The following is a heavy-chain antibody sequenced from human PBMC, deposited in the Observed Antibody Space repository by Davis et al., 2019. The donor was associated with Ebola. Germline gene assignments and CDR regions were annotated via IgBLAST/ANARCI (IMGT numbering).Heavy chain of an antibody. J-gene: IGHJ2*01. Sequence: GESLKISCAASGFTLSSYAMNWVRQTPGKGLEWVSVVYGSGNRPYYADSVKGRFTVSRDNSNNTLFLQMNNLRAEDTAVYYCTRHVSGDFWYFDLWGRGTLVTVSS. CDR2: VYGSGNRP. V-gene: IGHV3-23*05. CDR1: GFTLSSYA. CDR3: TRHVSGDFWYFDL. D-gene: IGHD4-17*01.